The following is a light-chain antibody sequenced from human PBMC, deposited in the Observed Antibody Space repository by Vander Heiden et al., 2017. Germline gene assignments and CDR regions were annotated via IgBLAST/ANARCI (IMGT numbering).Light chain of an antibody. CDR2: GDN. CDR1: SSNFGEEYD. Sequence: QSVLTQPPAVSGVPGQTVTISCTGTSSNFGEEYDVHWYQLLPGKAPKIFTYGDNTRPSGVPDRFSGSRSGTSASLAITGLQAEDEADYYCQTYDARLNTWVFGEGTKLTVL. V-gene: IGLV1-40*01. J-gene: IGLJ3*02. CDR3: QTYDARLNTWV.